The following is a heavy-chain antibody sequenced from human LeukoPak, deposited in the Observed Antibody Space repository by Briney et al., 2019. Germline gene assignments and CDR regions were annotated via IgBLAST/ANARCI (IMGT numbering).Heavy chain of an antibody. CDR3: ARGGRNWWYYGDYEVVDY. CDR2: MNPNSGNT. Sequence: ASVKVSCKASGYTFTSYDINWVRQAPGQGLEWMGWMNPNSGNTGYAQKFQGRVTMTRNTSISTAYMELSSLRSEDTAVYYCARGGRNWWYYGDYEVVDYWGQGTLVTVSS. CDR1: GYTFTSYD. J-gene: IGHJ4*02. D-gene: IGHD4-17*01. V-gene: IGHV1-8*01.